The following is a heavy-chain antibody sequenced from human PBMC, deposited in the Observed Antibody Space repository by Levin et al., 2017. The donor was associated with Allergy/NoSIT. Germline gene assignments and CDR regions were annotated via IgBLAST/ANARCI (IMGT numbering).Heavy chain of an antibody. D-gene: IGHD6-6*01. CDR3: ARGRLGSSSTGWFDP. CDR2: ISYDGSNK. V-gene: IGHV3-30*04. CDR1: GFTFSSYA. J-gene: IGHJ5*02. Sequence: GGSLRLSCAASGFTFSSYAMHWVRQAPGKGLEWVAVISYDGSNKYYADSVKGRFTISRDNSKNTLYLQMNSLRAEDTAVYYCARGRLGSSSTGWFDPWGQGTLVTVSS.